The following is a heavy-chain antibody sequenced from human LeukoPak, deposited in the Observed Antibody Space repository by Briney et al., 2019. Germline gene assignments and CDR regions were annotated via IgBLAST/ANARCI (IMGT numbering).Heavy chain of an antibody. CDR2: IYPRDGST. Sequence: ASVKVSCKASGYTFTNNYLHWVRQTPGQGLEWMGMIYPRDGSTSYAQNFQGRVTVTRDTSTTTVHMELRGLRSEDTAVYYCARDQEGFDYWGQGTVVTVSS. CDR1: GYTFTNNY. CDR3: ARDQEGFDY. V-gene: IGHV1-46*01. J-gene: IGHJ4*02.